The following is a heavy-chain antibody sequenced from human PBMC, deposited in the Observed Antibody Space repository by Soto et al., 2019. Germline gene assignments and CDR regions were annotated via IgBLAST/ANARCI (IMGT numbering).Heavy chain of an antibody. CDR3: ARTDVDGGYAY. J-gene: IGHJ4*02. CDR2: INTDHGNT. Sequence: QVHLVQSGAEVKKPGASVKISCQASGYTFTSYAIHWVRQAPGQRLEWMGWINTDHGNTKDSQKFQGRVTITRDTPASTAYMELRSLRSEDTAVYYCARTDVDGGYAYWGQGPLVTVSS. CDR1: GYTFTSYA. V-gene: IGHV1-3*04. D-gene: IGHD5-12*01.